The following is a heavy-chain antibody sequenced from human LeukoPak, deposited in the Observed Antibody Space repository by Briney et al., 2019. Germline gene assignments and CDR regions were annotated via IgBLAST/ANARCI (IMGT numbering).Heavy chain of an antibody. CDR1: GFTFSSYW. V-gene: IGHV3-7*03. D-gene: IGHD3-16*01. CDR2: IKQDGSEK. CDR3: AKDEGGSLEAPYPAFDI. J-gene: IGHJ3*02. Sequence: GGSLRLSCAASGFTFSSYWMSWVRQAPGKGLEWVANIKQDGSEKYYVDSVKGRFTISRDNAKNSLYLQMNSLRAEDTAVYYCAKDEGGSLEAPYPAFDIWGQGTMVAVSS.